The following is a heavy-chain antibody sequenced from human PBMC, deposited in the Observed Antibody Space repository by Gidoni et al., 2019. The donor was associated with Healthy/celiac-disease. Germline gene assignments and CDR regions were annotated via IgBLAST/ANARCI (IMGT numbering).Heavy chain of an antibody. CDR3: TRPNYYYYYMDV. J-gene: IGHJ6*03. V-gene: IGHV3-49*05. CDR1: GLTFGDYA. Sequence: EVQLVESGGGLVTPGRSLRLSCTASGLTFGDYAMSWFRQAQGKGLEWVGFIRSKAYGGTTEYAASVKGRFTISRDDSKSIAYLQMNSLKTEVTAVYYCTRPNYYYYYMDVWGKGTTVTVSS. CDR2: IRSKAYGGTT.